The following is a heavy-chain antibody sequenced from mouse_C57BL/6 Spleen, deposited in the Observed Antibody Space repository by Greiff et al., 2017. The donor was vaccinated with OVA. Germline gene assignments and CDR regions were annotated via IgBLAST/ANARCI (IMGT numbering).Heavy chain of an antibody. J-gene: IGHJ2*01. CDR1: GYTFTSYW. D-gene: IGHD1-1*01. V-gene: IGHV1-5*01. CDR2: IYPGNSDT. CDR3: AKSLNTAVVATDY. Sequence: VQLQQSGTVLARPGASVKMSCKPSGYTFTSYWMHWVKQRPGQGLEWIGAIYPGNSDTSYNQKFKGKAKLTAVTSASTAYMELSSLTNEDSAVYYCAKSLNTAVVATDYWGQGTTLTVSS.